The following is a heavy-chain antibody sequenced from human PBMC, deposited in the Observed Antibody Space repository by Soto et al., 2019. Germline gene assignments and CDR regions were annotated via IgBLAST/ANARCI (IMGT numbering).Heavy chain of an antibody. J-gene: IGHJ6*02. D-gene: IGHD3-16*02. CDR2: ISSSSSYI. V-gene: IGHV3-21*01. CDR3: ARDYLRWPLSHYYYGMDV. Sequence: GGSLRFSCAASGFTFSSYSMNWVRQAPGKGLEWVSSISSSSSYIYYADSVKGRFTISRDNAKNSLYLQMNSLRAEDTAVYYCARDYLRWPLSHYYYGMDVWGQGTTVTSP. CDR1: GFTFSSYS.